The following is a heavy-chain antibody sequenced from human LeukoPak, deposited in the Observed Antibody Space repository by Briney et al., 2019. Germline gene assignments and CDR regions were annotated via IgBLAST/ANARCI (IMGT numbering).Heavy chain of an antibody. J-gene: IGHJ4*02. D-gene: IGHD3-9*01. V-gene: IGHV4-59*01. CDR2: IYYSGDT. Sequence: SETLSLTCTVSGGSISGYSWSWIRQSPGGGLEWIGYIYYSGDTAYNPSLRSRVTMSVDTSKNQFSLQLSSMTTADTAVYYCARGGAPYFDWCFDYWGQGTLVTVSS. CDR3: ARGGAPYFDWCFDY. CDR1: GGSISGYS.